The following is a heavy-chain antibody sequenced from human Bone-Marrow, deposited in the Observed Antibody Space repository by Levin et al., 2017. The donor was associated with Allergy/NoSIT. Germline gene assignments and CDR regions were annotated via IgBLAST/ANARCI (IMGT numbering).Heavy chain of an antibody. CDR3: ARGGGDYYFAFDI. Sequence: SETLSLTCSVSRGSISSETHYWGWVRQPPGKGLEWIGHIFDNGRAYYNSSLESRLVISIDTSRNQFSLRLRSAIAADTAVYYCARGGGDYYFAFDIWGPGTTVTVSS. CDR1: RGSISSETHY. CDR2: IFDNGRA. J-gene: IGHJ3*02. D-gene: IGHD2-21*02. V-gene: IGHV4-30-4*01.